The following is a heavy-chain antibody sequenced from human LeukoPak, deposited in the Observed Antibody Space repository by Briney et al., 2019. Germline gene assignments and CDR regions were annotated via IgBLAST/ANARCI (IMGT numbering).Heavy chain of an antibody. CDR3: ARVYGFDFWSGYYAI. CDR2: ISSSSYI. V-gene: IGHV3-21*01. CDR1: GFTFKSYT. D-gene: IGHD3-3*01. J-gene: IGHJ4*02. Sequence: GGPLRLSCAASGFTFKSYTMNWVRQAPGKGLEWVSSISSSSYINYADSVKGRFTVSRDNAKNSLYLQMNSLRAEDTAVYFCARVYGFDFWSGYYAIWGQGTLVTVSS.